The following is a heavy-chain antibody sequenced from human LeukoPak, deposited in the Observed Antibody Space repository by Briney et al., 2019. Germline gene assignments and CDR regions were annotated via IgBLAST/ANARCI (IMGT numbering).Heavy chain of an antibody. CDR1: GGTISSYY. Sequence: SETLSLTCTVSGGTISSYYWSWIRQPAGKGLEWIGRIHSSGKTNYNLTLKSRVTMSVDTSKKQFSLNLSSLTAADTAEYFCARAESDWKNAYYYYYMDVWGKGTTVTVSS. CDR2: IHSSGKT. CDR3: ARAESDWKNAYYYYYMDV. D-gene: IGHD1/OR15-1a*01. J-gene: IGHJ6*03. V-gene: IGHV4-4*07.